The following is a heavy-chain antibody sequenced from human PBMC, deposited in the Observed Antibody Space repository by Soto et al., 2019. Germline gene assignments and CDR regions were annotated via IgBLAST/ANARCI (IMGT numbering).Heavy chain of an antibody. V-gene: IGHV4-39*01. CDR3: ARHFLGYCSSTSCYQPWAYGMDV. J-gene: IGHJ6*02. CDR2: IYYSGST. Sequence: SETLSLTCTVSGGSISSSSYYWGWIRQPPGKGLEWIGSIYYSGSTYYNPSLKSRVTISVDTSKNQFSLKLSSVTAADTAVYYCARHFLGYCSSTSCYQPWAYGMDVWGQGTTVTVSS. CDR1: GGSISSSSYY. D-gene: IGHD2-2*01.